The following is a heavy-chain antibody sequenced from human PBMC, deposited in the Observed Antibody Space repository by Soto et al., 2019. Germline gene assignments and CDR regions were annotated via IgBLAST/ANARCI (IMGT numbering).Heavy chain of an antibody. D-gene: IGHD5-12*01. J-gene: IGHJ4*02. CDR2: IWYDGSNK. Sequence: QVQLVESGGGVVQPGRSLRLSCAASGFTFSSYGMHWVRQAPGKGLEWVAVIWYDGSNKYYADSVKGRFTISRDNSKNTLYLQMTSLRAADTAVYYYAREVDGYNFDYWGQGTLVTVSS. CDR3: AREVDGYNFDY. CDR1: GFTFSSYG. V-gene: IGHV3-33*01.